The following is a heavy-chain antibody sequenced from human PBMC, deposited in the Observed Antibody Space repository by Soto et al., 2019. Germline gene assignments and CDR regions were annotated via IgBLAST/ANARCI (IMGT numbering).Heavy chain of an antibody. CDR2: ISGSGGKT. CDR3: ARLTVGGGFDY. Sequence: EVQLLESGGGLVQPGGSLRLSCAASGFTFSTYAMTWVRQAPGKGLEWVSVISGSGGKTYYADSVKGRFTIFRDNSQNTLFLQINTLRAEDTAIFYCARLTVGGGFDYWGQGILVTVSS. D-gene: IGHD2-15*01. CDR1: GFTFSTYA. J-gene: IGHJ4*02. V-gene: IGHV3-23*01.